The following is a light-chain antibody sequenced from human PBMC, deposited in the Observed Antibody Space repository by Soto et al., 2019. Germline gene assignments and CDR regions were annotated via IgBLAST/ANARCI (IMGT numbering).Light chain of an antibody. Sequence: EIVLTQSPGTLSLSPGERATLSCRASQRVISNYLAWYQQKPGQAPRILIYGASNRATGIPDRFSGSGSGTDFTLTISRLEPEDLAVYYCQQYGSSPWTFGHGTKVEIK. J-gene: IGKJ1*01. V-gene: IGKV3-20*01. CDR3: QQYGSSPWT. CDR2: GAS. CDR1: QRVISNY.